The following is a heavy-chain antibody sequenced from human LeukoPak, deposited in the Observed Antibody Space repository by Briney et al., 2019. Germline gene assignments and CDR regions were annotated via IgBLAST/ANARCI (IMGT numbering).Heavy chain of an antibody. J-gene: IGHJ4*02. CDR3: TTDQYYGSGSYYNLFDY. CDR1: GFTFNNAR. V-gene: IGHV3-15*01. D-gene: IGHD3-10*01. CDR2: IKSKTDGGTT. Sequence: GGPLTLSCTASGFTFNNARMSWVRRAPGKGLEWVGRIKSKTDGGTTDYAAPVKGRFTISRDDSKNTLFLQMNSLKTGDTAVYYCTTDQYYGSGSYYNLFDYWGQGTLVTVSS.